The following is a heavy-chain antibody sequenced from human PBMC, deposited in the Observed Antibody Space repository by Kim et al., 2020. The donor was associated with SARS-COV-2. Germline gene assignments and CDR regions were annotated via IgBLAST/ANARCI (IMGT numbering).Heavy chain of an antibody. CDR2: ISGSGYST. Sequence: GGSLRLSCAASGFTFSSYAMSWVRQAPGKGLEWVSAISGSGYSTYYADSVKGRFTISRDNSKNTLYLQMNSLRAEDTAVYYCAKDQLLSRSSGMDVWGQGTPVTVSS. CDR3: AKDQLLSRSSGMDV. D-gene: IGHD2-2*01. CDR1: GFTFSSYA. J-gene: IGHJ6*02. V-gene: IGHV3-23*01.